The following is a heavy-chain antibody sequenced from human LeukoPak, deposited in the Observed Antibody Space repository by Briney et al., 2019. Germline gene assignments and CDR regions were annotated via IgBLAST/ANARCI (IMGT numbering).Heavy chain of an antibody. D-gene: IGHD5-24*01. CDR1: GSTFSDYY. J-gene: IGHJ4*02. Sequence: KAGGSLRLSCAASGSTFSDYYMSWIRQAPGKGLEWVSYISSSGSTIYYADSVKGRFTISRDNAKNSLYLQMNSLRAEDTAVYYCARALGRWLQIRPGYFDYWGQGTLVTVSS. CDR3: ARALGRWLQIRPGYFDY. CDR2: ISSSGSTI. V-gene: IGHV3-11*01.